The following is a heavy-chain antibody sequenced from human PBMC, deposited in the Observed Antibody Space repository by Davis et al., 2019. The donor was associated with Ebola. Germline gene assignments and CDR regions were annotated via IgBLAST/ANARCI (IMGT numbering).Heavy chain of an antibody. J-gene: IGHJ6*02. V-gene: IGHV5-51*01. Sequence: GESLKISCKGSGYSFTSYWIGWVRQMPGKGLEWMGIIYPGDSDTRYSPSFQGQVTIPADKSISTAYLQWSSLKASDTAMYYCARLPVGPGLEYYYGRDVWGQGTTVTVSS. CDR1: GYSFTSYW. CDR3: ARLPVGPGLEYYYGRDV. CDR2: IYPGDSDT.